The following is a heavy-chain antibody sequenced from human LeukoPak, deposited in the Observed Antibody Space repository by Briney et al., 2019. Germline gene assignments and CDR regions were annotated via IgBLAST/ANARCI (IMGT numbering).Heavy chain of an antibody. J-gene: IGHJ5*02. CDR2: ISGSGGST. D-gene: IGHD6-19*01. CDR3: AKVSVQPGYSSGWSINWFDP. Sequence: GVSLRLSCAASGFTFSSYAKSWVRQAPGKGLEWVSAISGSGGSTYYADSVKGRFTISRDNSKNTLYLQMNSLRAEDTAVYYCAKVSVQPGYSSGWSINWFDPWGQGTLVTVSS. CDR1: GFTFSSYA. V-gene: IGHV3-23*01.